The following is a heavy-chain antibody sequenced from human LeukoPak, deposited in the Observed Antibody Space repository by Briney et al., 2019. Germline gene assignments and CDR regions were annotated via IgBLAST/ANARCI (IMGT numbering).Heavy chain of an antibody. J-gene: IGHJ4*02. CDR1: GFTFSSYW. Sequence: PGGSLRLSCAASGFTFSSYWMHWVRHVPGKGLVWVSRITSEGGSTSYADSVKGRFTISRDNAKNTLYLQMNSLRAEDTAVYYCARGSSVVALDWGQGTLVTVSS. CDR3: ARGSSVVALD. D-gene: IGHD2-15*01. CDR2: ITSEGGST. V-gene: IGHV3-74*01.